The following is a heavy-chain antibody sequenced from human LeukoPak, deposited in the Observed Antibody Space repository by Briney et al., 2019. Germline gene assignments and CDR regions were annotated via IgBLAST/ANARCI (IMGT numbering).Heavy chain of an antibody. D-gene: IGHD6-19*01. J-gene: IGHJ6*02. CDR3: AKEGRVAVAGTNYYYYGMDV. CDR1: GFTFDDYA. Sequence: GGSLRLSCAASGFTFDDYAMHWVRQAPGKGLEWVSGISWNSGSIGCADSVKGRFTISRDNAKNSLYLQMNSLRAEDTALYYCAKEGRVAVAGTNYYYYGMDVWGQGTTVTVSS. V-gene: IGHV3-9*01. CDR2: ISWNSGSI.